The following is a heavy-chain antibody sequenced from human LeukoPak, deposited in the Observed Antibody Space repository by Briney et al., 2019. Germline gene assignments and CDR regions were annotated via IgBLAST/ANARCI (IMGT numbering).Heavy chain of an antibody. V-gene: IGHV1-69*13. D-gene: IGHD2-2*01. Sequence: SVKVSCKASGGTFRNYVITWVRQAPGQGLEWMGGIIPIFGTPNYAQKFQGRVTITADESTGTAYMELSSLRSEDTAVYFCARAHCSSTSCHDAFDIWGQGTMVTVSS. J-gene: IGHJ3*02. CDR1: GGTFRNYV. CDR3: ARAHCSSTSCHDAFDI. CDR2: IIPIFGTP.